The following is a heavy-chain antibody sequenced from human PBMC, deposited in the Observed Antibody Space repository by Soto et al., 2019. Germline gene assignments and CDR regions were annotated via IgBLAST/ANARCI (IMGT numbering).Heavy chain of an antibody. CDR1: GFTFSTYW. V-gene: IGHV3-74*01. J-gene: IGHJ3*02. Sequence: SGGSLRLSCAASGFTFSTYWMHWVRQAPGKGLVWVSRIHSDGSSTNYADSVKGRFTISRDNAKNTLYLQMNGLRAEDTAVYYSARQVLYGFDIWGQGTMVTVSS. CDR3: ARQVLYGFDI. CDR2: IHSDGSST. D-gene: IGHD2-2*01.